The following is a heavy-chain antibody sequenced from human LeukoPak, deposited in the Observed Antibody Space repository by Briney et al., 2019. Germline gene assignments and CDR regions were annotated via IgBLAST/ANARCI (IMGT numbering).Heavy chain of an antibody. V-gene: IGHV3-48*01. J-gene: IGHJ4*02. CDR3: ARAHG. CDR2: ISGGSDAI. CDR1: GFTFSSYS. Sequence: GGSLRLSCAASGFTFSSYSMNWVRQAPGKGLEWVSYISGGSDAIYYADSVKGRFTISRDNAKSSLYLQMNSLRVEDTAVYYCARAHGWGQGTLVTVSS.